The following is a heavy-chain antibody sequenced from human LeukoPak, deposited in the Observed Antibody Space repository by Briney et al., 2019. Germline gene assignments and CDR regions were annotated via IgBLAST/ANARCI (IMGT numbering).Heavy chain of an antibody. V-gene: IGHV5-51*01. J-gene: IGHJ6*02. CDR2: IYPGDSDT. CDR1: GSTFSSYW. D-gene: IGHD3-10*01. CDR3: ARRAGGMDV. Sequence: GESLQTSCQGSGSTFSSYWIGWARQLPGKGLEGMGIIYPGDSDTRYSPSFQGQVTISADKSISTAYLQWSSLKASDTAMYYCARRAGGMDVWGQGTTVTVSS.